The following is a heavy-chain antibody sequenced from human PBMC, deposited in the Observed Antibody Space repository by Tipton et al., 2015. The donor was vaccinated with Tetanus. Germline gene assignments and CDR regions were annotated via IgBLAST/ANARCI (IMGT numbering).Heavy chain of an antibody. CDR2: IWYDGSNK. D-gene: IGHD5-18*01. J-gene: IGHJ6*02. V-gene: IGHV3-33*08. CDR3: ARGSSAMVTVYYYYGMDV. CDR1: GFTFDDYA. Sequence: SLRLSCVASGFTFDDYAMHWVRQAPGKGLEWVAIIWYDGSNKYYADSVKGRFTISRDNSKNTLYLQMNSLRAEDTAVYYCARGSSAMVTVYYYYGMDVWGQGTTVTVSS.